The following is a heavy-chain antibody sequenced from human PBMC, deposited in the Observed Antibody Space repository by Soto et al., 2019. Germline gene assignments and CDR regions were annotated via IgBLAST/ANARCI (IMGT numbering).Heavy chain of an antibody. CDR1: GCTFSSYA. CDR3: ARGLKNRYFDWLSPTHYYYYGMDV. V-gene: IGHV3-30-3*01. Sequence: GGSLRLSCAASGCTFSSYAMHWVRQAPGKGLEWVAVISYDGSNKYYADSVKGRFTISRDNSKNTLYLQMNSLRAEDTAVYYCARGLKNRYFDWLSPTHYYYYGMDVWGQGTTVTVSS. J-gene: IGHJ6*02. D-gene: IGHD3-9*01. CDR2: ISYDGSNK.